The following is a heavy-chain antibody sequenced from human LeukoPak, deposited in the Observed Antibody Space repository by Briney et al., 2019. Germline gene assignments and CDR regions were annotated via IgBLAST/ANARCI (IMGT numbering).Heavy chain of an antibody. Sequence: GGSLRLSCSASGFIFSSYSMNWVRQAPGKGVEWVSYISSSGSTIYYADSVKGRFTISRDNAKNSLYLQMNSLRAEDTAVYYCAVLTYQLLDYYFDYWGQGTLVTVSS. CDR3: AVLTYQLLDYYFDY. J-gene: IGHJ4*02. CDR2: ISSSGSTI. V-gene: IGHV3-48*01. D-gene: IGHD2-2*01. CDR1: GFIFSSYS.